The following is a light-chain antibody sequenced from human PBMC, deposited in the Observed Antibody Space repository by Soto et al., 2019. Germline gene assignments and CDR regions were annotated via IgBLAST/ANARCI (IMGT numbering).Light chain of an antibody. CDR3: LQYNSYSPT. Sequence: DIQMTQSPSTQSASVGDRVTITCRASQSISVWLAWYQQKAGKAPNLLIYKASRLESGVPSRFSGSGSETEFTLTISGLQPGDSATYYCLQYNSYSPTFGQGTKVEVK. CDR1: QSISVW. CDR2: KAS. J-gene: IGKJ1*01. V-gene: IGKV1-5*03.